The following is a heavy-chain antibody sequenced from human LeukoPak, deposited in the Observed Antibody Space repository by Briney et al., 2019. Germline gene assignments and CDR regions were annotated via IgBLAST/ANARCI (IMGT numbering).Heavy chain of an antibody. V-gene: IGHV1-18*01. CDR2: ISAYNGNT. J-gene: IGHJ4*02. CDR1: GYIFTTYG. CDR3: ARDNPVPYYYDSSGYSPFDY. Sequence: ASVKVSCKASGYIFTTYGISWVRQAPGQGLEWMGWISAYNGNTNYAQKLQGRVTMTTDTSTSTAYMELRSLRSDDTAVYYCARDNPVPYYYDSSGYSPFDYWGQGTLVTVSS. D-gene: IGHD3-22*01.